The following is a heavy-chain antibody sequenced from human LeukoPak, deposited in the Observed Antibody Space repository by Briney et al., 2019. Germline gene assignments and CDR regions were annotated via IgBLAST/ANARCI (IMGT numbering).Heavy chain of an antibody. Sequence: GGSLRLSCAASGFTFSSYAMSWVRQAPGKGLEWVSGISGGGDGTNYADSVKGRFAISRDNSKNTLYLQMNSLRAEDTAVYYCARDLYLSNWGQGTLVTVSS. D-gene: IGHD2/OR15-2a*01. CDR1: GFTFSSYA. J-gene: IGHJ4*02. CDR2: ISGGGDGT. V-gene: IGHV3-23*01. CDR3: ARDLYLSN.